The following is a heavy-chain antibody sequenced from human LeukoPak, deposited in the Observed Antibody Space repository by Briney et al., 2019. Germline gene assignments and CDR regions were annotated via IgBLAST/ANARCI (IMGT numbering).Heavy chain of an antibody. CDR2: IYTSGST. CDR3: ASYPRGVIVSADDAFDT. V-gene: IGHV4-4*07. J-gene: IGHJ3*02. Sequence: SETLSLTCTVSGGSISSYYWSWIRQPAGKGLEWIGRIYTSGSTNYNPSLKSRVTMSVDTSKNQFSLKLCSVTAADTAVYYCASYPRGVIVSADDAFDTWGQGTMVTVSS. D-gene: IGHD3-16*02. CDR1: GGSISSYY.